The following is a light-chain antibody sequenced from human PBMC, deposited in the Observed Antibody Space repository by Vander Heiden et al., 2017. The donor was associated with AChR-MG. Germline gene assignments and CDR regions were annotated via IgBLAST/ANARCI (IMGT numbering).Light chain of an antibody. CDR1: SSNIGAGYD. CDR3: QSYDNALIGSV. Sequence: QSVLTQPPSVSGAPGQRVTISCTGSSSNIGAGYDVHWYQHIPGSAPKLLIYTDTNWPSGVPDRFSGSKSGTSASLAITGLQAADEGDYYCQSYDNALIGSVFGGGTKTDR. J-gene: IGLJ2*01. CDR2: TDT. V-gene: IGLV1-40*01.